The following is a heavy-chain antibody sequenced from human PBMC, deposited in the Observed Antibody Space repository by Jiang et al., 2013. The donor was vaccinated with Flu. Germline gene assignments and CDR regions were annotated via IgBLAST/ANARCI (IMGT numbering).Heavy chain of an antibody. CDR3: ARLLRGSNTGSSWAFDI. CDR2: INHSGST. V-gene: IGHV4-34*01. D-gene: IGHD1-26*01. CDR1: GGSFSGYY. J-gene: IGHJ3*02. Sequence: TCAVYGGSFSGYYWSWIRQPPGKGLEWIGEINHSGSTNYNPSLKSRVTISVDTSKNQFSLKLSSVTAADTAVYYCARLLRGSNTGSSWAFDIWGRGTMVTVSS.